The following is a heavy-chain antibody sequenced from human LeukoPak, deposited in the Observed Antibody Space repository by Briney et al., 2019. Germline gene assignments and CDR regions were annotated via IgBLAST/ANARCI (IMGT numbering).Heavy chain of an antibody. V-gene: IGHV1-2*02. CDR3: ARDLDYYDSSGYYSFDY. D-gene: IGHD3-22*01. CDR1: GYTFTDYY. J-gene: IGHJ4*02. CDR2: INPNSGGT. Sequence: ASVKVSCKASGYTFTDYYVHWVRQAPGQGLEWMGWINPNSGGTKYAQKFQGRATMTRDTSISTAYMELSRLRSDDTAVYYCARDLDYYDSSGYYSFDYWGQGTLVTVSS.